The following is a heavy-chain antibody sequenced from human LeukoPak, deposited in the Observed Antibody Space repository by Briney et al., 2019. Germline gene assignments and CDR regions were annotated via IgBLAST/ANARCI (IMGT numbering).Heavy chain of an antibody. V-gene: IGHV1-3*01. CDR1: GYTFTSYA. Sequence: ASVKVSCKASGYTFTSYAMHWVRQAPGQRLEWMGWINAGNGNTKYSQKFQGRVTITRDTSASTAYMELSSLRSEDTAVYYCARTLNLYDSGSPRLPGYWGQGTLVTVSS. D-gene: IGHD3-10*01. CDR3: ARTLNLYDSGSPRLPGY. CDR2: INAGNGNT. J-gene: IGHJ4*02.